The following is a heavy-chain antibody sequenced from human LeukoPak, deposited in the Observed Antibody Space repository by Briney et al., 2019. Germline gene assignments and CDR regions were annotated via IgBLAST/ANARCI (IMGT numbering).Heavy chain of an antibody. CDR1: GYSFTSYW. V-gene: IGHV5-10-1*01. CDR2: IDPSDSYT. J-gene: IGHJ5*02. D-gene: IGHD6-19*01. CDR3: ARLSSSGWYWFDP. Sequence: GESLKVSCKGSGYSFTSYWISWVRQMHGKGLEWMGRIDPSDSYTNYSTSFQGHVTISADKSISTAYLQWSSLKASDTAMYYCARLSSSGWYWFDPWGQGTLVTVSS.